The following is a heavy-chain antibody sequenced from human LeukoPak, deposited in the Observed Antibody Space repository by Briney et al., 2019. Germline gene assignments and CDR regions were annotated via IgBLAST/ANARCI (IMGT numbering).Heavy chain of an antibody. CDR2: ISYDGSNK. J-gene: IGHJ6*03. D-gene: IGHD1-26*01. CDR3: ARGGVRATLPYYYYYYYMDV. Sequence: GGSLRLSCAASGFTFSSYGMHWVRQAPGKGLEWVAVISYDGSNKYYADSVKGRFTISRDNSKNTLYLQMNSLRAEDTAVYYWARGGVRATLPYYYYYYYMDVWGKGTTVTVSS. V-gene: IGHV3-30*03. CDR1: GFTFSSYG.